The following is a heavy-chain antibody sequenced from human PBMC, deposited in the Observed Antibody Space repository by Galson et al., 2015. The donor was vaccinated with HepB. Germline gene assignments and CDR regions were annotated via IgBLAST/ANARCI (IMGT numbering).Heavy chain of an antibody. CDR1: GFTFSSYW. D-gene: IGHD3-16*01. Sequence: SLRLSCAASGFTFSSYWMSWVRQAPGKGLEWVANIKQDGSEKYYVDSVKGRFTNSRDNAKNSLYLQMNSLRAEDTAVYYCARVGGLITLNAFDTWGQGTMVTVSS. CDR2: IKQDGSEK. CDR3: ARVGGLITLNAFDT. V-gene: IGHV3-7*03. J-gene: IGHJ3*02.